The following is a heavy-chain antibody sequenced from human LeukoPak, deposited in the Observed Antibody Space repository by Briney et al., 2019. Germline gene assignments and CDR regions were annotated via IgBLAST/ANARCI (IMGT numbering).Heavy chain of an antibody. D-gene: IGHD1-26*01. J-gene: IGHJ3*02. V-gene: IGHV4-38-2*02. CDR3: ARVCRELEAFDI. CDR1: GYSISSGYY. Sequence: SETLSLTCTVSGYSISSGYYWGWIRQPPGKGLEWIGSIYHSGSTYYNPSLKSRVTISVDTSKNHFSLKLSSVTAADTAVYYCARVCRELEAFDIWGQGTMVTVSS. CDR2: IYHSGST.